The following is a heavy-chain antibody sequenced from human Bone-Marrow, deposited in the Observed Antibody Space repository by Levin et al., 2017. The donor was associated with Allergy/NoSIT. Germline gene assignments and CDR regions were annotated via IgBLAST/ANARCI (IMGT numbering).Heavy chain of an antibody. CDR3: ARIAAGTDYGLDV. V-gene: IGHV3-23*01. CDR1: GLTFTTYA. Sequence: ASVKVSCAASGLTFTTYAMTWVRQAPGKGLEWVSGTSSSDGSTYYADSVKGRFTISRDNSKNTLFLQMNSLRVEDTAIYYCARIAAGTDYGLDVWGQGTTVTVSS. J-gene: IGHJ6*02. CDR2: TSSSDGST. D-gene: IGHD6-13*01.